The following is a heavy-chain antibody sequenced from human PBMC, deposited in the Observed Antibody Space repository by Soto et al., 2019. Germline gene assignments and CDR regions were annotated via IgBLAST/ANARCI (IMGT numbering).Heavy chain of an antibody. Sequence: SETLSLTCAVYGGSFSGYYWSWIRQPPGKGLEWIGEINHSGSTNYNPSLKSRATISVDTSKNQFSLKLSSVTAADTAVYYCASVTRTCISTSCYRYYYGMDVWGQGTTVTVSS. J-gene: IGHJ6*02. V-gene: IGHV4-34*01. CDR2: INHSGST. CDR1: GGSFSGYY. CDR3: ASVTRTCISTSCYRYYYGMDV. D-gene: IGHD2-2*02.